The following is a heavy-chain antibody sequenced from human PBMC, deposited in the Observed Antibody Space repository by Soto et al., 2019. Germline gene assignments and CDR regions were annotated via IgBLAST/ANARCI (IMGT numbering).Heavy chain of an antibody. CDR2: IYYSGST. CDR3: ARLAVLRYFDWLSRTDY. CDR1: GGSISSSSYY. J-gene: IGHJ4*02. D-gene: IGHD3-9*01. Sequence: SETLSLTCTVSGGSISSSSYYWGWIRQPPGKGLEWIGSIYYSGSTYYNPSLKSRVTISVDTSKNQFSLKLSSVTAADTAVYYCARLAVLRYFDWLSRTDYWGQGTLVTVSS. V-gene: IGHV4-39*01.